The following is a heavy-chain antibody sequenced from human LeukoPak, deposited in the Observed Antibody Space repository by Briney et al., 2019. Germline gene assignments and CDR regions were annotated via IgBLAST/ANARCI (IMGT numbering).Heavy chain of an antibody. V-gene: IGHV1-2*02. CDR3: ARDNREVRGGDCFDV. Sequence: ASVKVSCKASGYTFTDYYIHWVRQAPGQGLEWMGWINPNSGVTNYAQKFQGRVTMTRDTSIATAYMELSRLRSDDTAVYYCARDNREVRGGDCFDVWGKGTTVTVSS. J-gene: IGHJ6*04. CDR2: INPNSGVT. CDR1: GYTFTDYY. D-gene: IGHD2-21*02.